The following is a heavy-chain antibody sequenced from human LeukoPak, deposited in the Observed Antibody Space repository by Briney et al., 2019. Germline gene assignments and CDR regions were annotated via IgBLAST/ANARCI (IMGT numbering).Heavy chain of an antibody. J-gene: IGHJ4*02. V-gene: IGHV3-9*01. D-gene: IGHD3-3*01. CDR1: GFIFSDYS. CDR3: AKGVGPYDFWSDFDY. Sequence: GGSLRLSCAASGFIFSDYSMGWVRQAPGKGLEWVSGISWNSGSIGYADSVKGRFTISRDNAKNSLYLQMNSLRAEDTALYYCAKGVGPYDFWSDFDYWGQGTLVTVSS. CDR2: ISWNSGSI.